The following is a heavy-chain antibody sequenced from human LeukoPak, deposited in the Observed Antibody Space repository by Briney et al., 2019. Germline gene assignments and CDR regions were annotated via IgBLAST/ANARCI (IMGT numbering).Heavy chain of an antibody. J-gene: IGHJ4*02. Sequence: GGSLRLSCAASGFSFSTYSMNWGRQAPGKGPEWVSSISSSSGDIYYGDSVKGRFTISRDNAKNSLYLQMNSLRAEDTAFYYCARGDGSGWPLDKWGQGTLVTVSS. CDR1: GFSFSTYS. CDR3: ARGDGSGWPLDK. D-gene: IGHD6-19*01. CDR2: ISSSSGDI. V-gene: IGHV3-21*01.